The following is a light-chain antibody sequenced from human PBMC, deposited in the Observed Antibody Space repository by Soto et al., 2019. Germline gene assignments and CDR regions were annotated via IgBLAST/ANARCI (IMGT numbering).Light chain of an antibody. Sequence: QSVLTQPASVSASPGQSITISCTGTSSDVGGSNFVSWYQQHPGKPPKLIIYDVATRPSGVSNRFSGSKSGNTASLTISGLQAEDEADYYCSSYTSSSTLLFGGGTKVTVL. J-gene: IGLJ2*01. V-gene: IGLV2-14*03. CDR3: SSYTSSSTLL. CDR1: SSDVGGSNF. CDR2: DVA.